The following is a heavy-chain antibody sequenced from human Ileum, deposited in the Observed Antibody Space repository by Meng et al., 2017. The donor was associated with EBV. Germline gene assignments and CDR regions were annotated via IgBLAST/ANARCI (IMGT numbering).Heavy chain of an antibody. CDR2: HSGST. Sequence: QVQLQESGPGLVKPSQTLSLTCAVSGVSISSGYFHWSWIRQPPGKGLEWIGHSGSTSYNPSLRSRVTISADTSKNQFSLKVDSATAGDTAVYYCVSYAVGAGGIGYWGQGILVTVSS. CDR3: VSYAVGAGGIGY. V-gene: IGHV4-30-4*01. D-gene: IGHD1-26*01. CDR1: GVSISSGYFH. J-gene: IGHJ4*02.